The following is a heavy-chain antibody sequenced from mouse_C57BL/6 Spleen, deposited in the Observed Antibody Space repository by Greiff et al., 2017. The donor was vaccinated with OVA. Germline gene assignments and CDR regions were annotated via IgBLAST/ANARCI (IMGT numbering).Heavy chain of an antibody. CDR1: GFTFSDAW. D-gene: IGHD2-4*01. V-gene: IGHV6-6*01. CDR3: TRSEDDYDVWFAY. CDR2: IRNKANNHAT. Sequence: EVKVEESGGGLVQPGGSMKLSCAASGFTFSDAWMDWVRQSPEKGLEWVAEIRNKANNHATYYAESVKGRFTISRDDSKSSVYLQMNSLRAEDTGIYYCTRSEDDYDVWFAYWGQGTLVTVSA. J-gene: IGHJ3*01.